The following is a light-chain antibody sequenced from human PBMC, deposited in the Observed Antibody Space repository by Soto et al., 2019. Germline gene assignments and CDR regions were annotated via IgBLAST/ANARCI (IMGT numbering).Light chain of an antibody. V-gene: IGKV3-20*01. CDR2: VAS. CDR3: QQYGRSPLT. J-gene: IGKJ4*01. CDR1: QSINDDF. Sequence: MVLTQSPGTLSLSPGETATLSCRASQSINDDFLAWYQQRPDQAPRLLLYVASFRATGIPARFSGSGSGTEFTLTISGLEPEDSAVSFCQQYGRSPLTFGGGTKVEIK.